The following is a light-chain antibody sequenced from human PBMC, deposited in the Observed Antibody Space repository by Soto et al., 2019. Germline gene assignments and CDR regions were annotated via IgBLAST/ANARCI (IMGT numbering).Light chain of an antibody. J-gene: IGKJ4*01. CDR2: DAS. V-gene: IGKV3-11*01. CDR1: QSVSSY. CDR3: QQRSDWTLT. Sequence: EIVLTQSPATLSLSPGVRATLSCRASQSVSSYLAWYQQKPGQAPRLLIYDASNRATGIPARFSGSGSATDFTLTLCSLGPADFAVYYCQQRSDWTLTFGGGTKMQIK.